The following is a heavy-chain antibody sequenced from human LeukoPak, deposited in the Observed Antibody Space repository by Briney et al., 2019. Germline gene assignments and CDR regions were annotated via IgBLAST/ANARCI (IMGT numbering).Heavy chain of an antibody. CDR1: GGSFSGYY. V-gene: IGHV4-34*01. D-gene: IGHD3-10*01. CDR2: INHSGST. J-gene: IGHJ4*02. Sequence: SETLSLTCAVYGGSFSGYYWSWIRQPPGKGLEWIGEINHSGSTNYNPSLKSRVTISVDTSKNQFSLKLSSMTAADTAVYYCARLNMVRGVIKVFGYWGQGTLVTVSS. CDR3: ARLNMVRGVIKVFGY.